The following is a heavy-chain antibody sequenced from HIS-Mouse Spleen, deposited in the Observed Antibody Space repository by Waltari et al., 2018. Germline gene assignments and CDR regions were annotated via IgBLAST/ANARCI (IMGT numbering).Heavy chain of an antibody. J-gene: IGHJ4*02. CDR1: GFTFSRYG. CDR2: ISYDGSNK. V-gene: IGHV3-30*18. Sequence: QVQLVESGGGVVQPGRSLRLSFAAAGFTFSRYGMHWVRQAPGKGLEWVAVISYDGSNKYYADSVKGRFTISRDNSKNTLYLQMNSLRAEDTAVYYCAKVNSGSYYFDYWGQGTLVTVSS. D-gene: IGHD1-26*01. CDR3: AKVNSGSYYFDY.